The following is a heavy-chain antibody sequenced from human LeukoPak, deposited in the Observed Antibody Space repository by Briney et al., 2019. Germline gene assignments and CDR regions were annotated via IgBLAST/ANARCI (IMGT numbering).Heavy chain of an antibody. CDR3: ASGQYYYGSGRPRGYFDY. CDR1: GCSFTSYW. J-gene: IGHJ4*02. D-gene: IGHD3-10*01. Sequence: GESLKISCKGSGCSFTSYWIGWVRQMPGKGLEWMGIIYPGDSDTRYSPSFQGQVTISADKSISTAYLQWSSLKASDTAMYYCASGQYYYGSGRPRGYFDYWGQGTLVTVSS. V-gene: IGHV5-51*01. CDR2: IYPGDSDT.